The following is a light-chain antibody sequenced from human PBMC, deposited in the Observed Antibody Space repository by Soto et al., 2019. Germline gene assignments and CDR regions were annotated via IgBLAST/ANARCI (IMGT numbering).Light chain of an antibody. Sequence: DIQMTQSTSALSASVGGKITITCRANQSISSWLAWYQQQPGKAPSLLIYRASTLESGVPSRFSGSGSGTEFSLTSSGLQPDDFETYYFQQDKTYSFGGGTKEEIK. CDR2: RAS. CDR3: QQDKTYS. J-gene: IGKJ4*01. CDR1: QSISSW. V-gene: IGKV1-5*03.